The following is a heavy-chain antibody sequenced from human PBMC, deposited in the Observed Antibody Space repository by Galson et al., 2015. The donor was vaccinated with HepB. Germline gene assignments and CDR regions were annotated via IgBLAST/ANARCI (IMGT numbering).Heavy chain of an antibody. D-gene: IGHD3-22*01. CDR2: IDPSDSYT. J-gene: IGHJ4*02. Sequence: QSGAEVKKPGESLRISCKDSGFSFSNYWISWVRQMPGKGLEWMGRIDPSDSYTNYSPSFQGHVNISVDKSITTAYLQWSSLKASETAMYYCASTYYYDRSGYSPWSKWGQGTLVTVSS. V-gene: IGHV5-10-1*01. CDR1: GFSFSNYW. CDR3: ASTYYYDRSGYSPWSK.